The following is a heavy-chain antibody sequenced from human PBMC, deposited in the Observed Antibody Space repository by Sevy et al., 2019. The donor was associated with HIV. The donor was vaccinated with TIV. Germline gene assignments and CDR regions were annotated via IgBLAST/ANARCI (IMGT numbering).Heavy chain of an antibody. CDR2: IYYNGHI. CDR1: GGSITSLY. V-gene: IGHV4-59*08. CDR3: AGENAWGRCYS. Sequence: SETLSLTCTVSGGSITSLYWNWIRQPPGKGLEWIASIYYNGHINYNPSLKSRVTLSLDTSKNQFSLRLSSVTAADTAMYYCAGENAWGRCYSWGQGTLVTVSS. J-gene: IGHJ4*02. D-gene: IGHD1-26*01.